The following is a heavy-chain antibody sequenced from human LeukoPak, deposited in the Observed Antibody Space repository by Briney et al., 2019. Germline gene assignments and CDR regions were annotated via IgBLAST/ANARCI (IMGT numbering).Heavy chain of an antibody. V-gene: IGHV3-23*01. CDR2: ISGDGGGT. J-gene: IGHJ4*02. CDR3: ARSSSWLNFDY. D-gene: IGHD6-13*01. Sequence: GGSLRLSCAASGFPFTTYTMAWVRQAPGGGLEWVSCISGDGGGTYYADSVKGRFAISRDNSKSTLYLQMNSLRAEDTAVYYCARSSSWLNFDYWGQGTLVTVSS. CDR1: GFPFTTYT.